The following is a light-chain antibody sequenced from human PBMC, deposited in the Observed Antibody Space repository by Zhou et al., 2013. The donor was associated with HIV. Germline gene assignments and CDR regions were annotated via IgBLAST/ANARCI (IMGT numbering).Light chain of an antibody. CDR3: QQYHSYSRT. J-gene: IGKJ1*01. Sequence: DIQMTQSPSTLSASVGDRVTITCRANESVASGLAWYQQKPGKAPNLLIYKASSLESGVPSRFSGSGSGTEFTLTISSLQPDDFATYYCQQYHSYSRTFGQGTKVEIK. V-gene: IGKV1-5*03. CDR2: KAS. CDR1: ESVASG.